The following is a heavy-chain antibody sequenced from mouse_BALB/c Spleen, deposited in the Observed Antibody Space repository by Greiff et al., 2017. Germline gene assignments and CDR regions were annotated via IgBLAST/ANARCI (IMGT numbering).Heavy chain of an antibody. CDR3: AREGAMDY. J-gene: IGHJ4*01. Sequence: EVQRVESGGGLVKPGGSLKLSCAASGFTFSDYYMYWVRQTPEKRLEWVATISDGGSYTYYPDSVKGRFTISRDNAKNNLYLQMSSLKSEDTAMYYCAREGAMDYWGQGTSVTVSS. CDR1: GFTFSDYY. V-gene: IGHV5-4*02. CDR2: ISDGGSYT.